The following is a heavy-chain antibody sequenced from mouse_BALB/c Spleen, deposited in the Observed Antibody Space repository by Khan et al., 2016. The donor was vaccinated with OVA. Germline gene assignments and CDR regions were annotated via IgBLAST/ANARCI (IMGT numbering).Heavy chain of an antibody. CDR3: ARWFTY. J-gene: IGHJ3*01. V-gene: IGHV3-2*02. CDR2: ISYSGST. Sequence: EVKLQESGPGLVKPSQSLSLTCTVTGYSITSDYAWNWIRQFPGNKLEWMGYISYSGSTTYNPSLKSRISITRHTSKNQFFLQLNSVTTEDTATYYCARWFTYWGQGTLVTVSA. CDR1: GYSITSDYA.